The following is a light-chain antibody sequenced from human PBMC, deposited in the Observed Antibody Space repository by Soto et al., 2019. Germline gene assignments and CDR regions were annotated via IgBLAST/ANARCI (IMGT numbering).Light chain of an antibody. CDR1: TGAVTSGHY. V-gene: IGLV7-46*01. Sequence: QAVVTQEPSLTVSPGETVTLTCGSSTGAVTSGHYPYWFQQKPGQAPRTLIYDTTNKHSWTPARFSGSLLGGKAALTLSGAQPEDEAEYYCLLSYSGARSYVFGTGTKVTVL. CDR2: DTT. J-gene: IGLJ1*01. CDR3: LLSYSGARSYV.